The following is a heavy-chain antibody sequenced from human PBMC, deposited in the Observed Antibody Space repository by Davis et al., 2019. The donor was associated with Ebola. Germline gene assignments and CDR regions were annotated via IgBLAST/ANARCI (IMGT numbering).Heavy chain of an antibody. CDR3: ARVGYDFWSGYYTGSWFDP. D-gene: IGHD3-3*01. J-gene: IGHJ5*02. Sequence: SETLSLTCTVSGGSVSSGSYYWSWIRQPPGKGLEWIGYIYYSGSTNYNPSLKSRVTISVDTSKNQFSLKLSSVTAADTAVYYCARVGYDFWSGYYTGSWFDPWGQGTLVTVSS. CDR1: GGSVSSGSYY. CDR2: IYYSGST. V-gene: IGHV4-61*01.